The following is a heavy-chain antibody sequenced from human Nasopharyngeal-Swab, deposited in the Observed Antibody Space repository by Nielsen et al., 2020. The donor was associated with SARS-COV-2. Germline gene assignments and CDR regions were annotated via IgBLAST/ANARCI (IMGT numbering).Heavy chain of an antibody. CDR2: ITYVGRHA. CDR3: ARDRGYSGYIIDY. J-gene: IGHJ4*02. V-gene: IGHV3-30*04. D-gene: IGHD5-12*01. CDR1: GFTFSDYP. Sequence: GGSLRLSCAASGFTFSDYPMYWLRQAPGQGLERVAVITYVGRHAAYADSVRGRFTISRDNSNNTLYLQMNSLRADDTAVYYCARDRGYSGYIIDYWGQGTLVTVSS.